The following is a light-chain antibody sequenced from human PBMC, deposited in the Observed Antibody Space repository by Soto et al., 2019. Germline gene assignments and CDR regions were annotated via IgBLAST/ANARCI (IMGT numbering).Light chain of an antibody. CDR3: QQYNTFWT. J-gene: IGKJ1*01. Sequence: DIQMTQSPSTLSASVGDRVTINCRASQSISSWLAWYQQKPGRAPKLLMYDASTLQSGVPSRVSGSGSGTEFTLTISSLQPDDFATYYCQQYNTFWTFGPGTKVDIK. V-gene: IGKV1-5*01. CDR1: QSISSW. CDR2: DAS.